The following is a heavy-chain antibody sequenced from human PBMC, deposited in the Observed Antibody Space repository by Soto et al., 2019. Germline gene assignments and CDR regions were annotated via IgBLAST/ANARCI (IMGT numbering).Heavy chain of an antibody. V-gene: IGHV3-15*07. CDR3: TTPYDYVWGTHYYYYYGMDV. J-gene: IGHJ6*02. D-gene: IGHD3-16*01. Sequence: PGGSLRLSCAASGFTFSNAWMNWVRQAPGKGLEWVGRIKSKTDGGTTDYAAPVKGRFTISRDDSKNTLYLQMNSLKTEDTAVYYCTTPYDYVWGTHYYYYYGMDVWGQGTTVTVSS. CDR1: GFTFSNAW. CDR2: IKSKTDGGTT.